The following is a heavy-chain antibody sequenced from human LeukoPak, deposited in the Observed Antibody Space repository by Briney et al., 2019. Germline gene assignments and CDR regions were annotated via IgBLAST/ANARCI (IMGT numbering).Heavy chain of an antibody. J-gene: IGHJ4*02. Sequence: AGGSLRLSCAASGFTFSSYAVSWVRQAPGKGLEWVSAISGSGGSTYYADSVKGRFTISRDNSKNTLYLQMNSLRAEDTAVYYCAKSPTVAGPSPFDYWGQGTLVTVSS. V-gene: IGHV3-23*01. D-gene: IGHD6-19*01. CDR1: GFTFSSYA. CDR2: ISGSGGST. CDR3: AKSPTVAGPSPFDY.